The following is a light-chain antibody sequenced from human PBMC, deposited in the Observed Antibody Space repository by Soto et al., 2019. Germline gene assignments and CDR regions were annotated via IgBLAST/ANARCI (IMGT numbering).Light chain of an antibody. V-gene: IGLV2-14*01. CDR3: SSYTSSSTSYV. J-gene: IGLJ1*01. CDR2: DVS. CDR1: SSGVGGYNY. Sequence: QSALTQPASVSGSPGQSITISCTGTSSGVGGYNYVSWYQQHPGKAPKLMIYDVSNRPSGVSNRFSGSKSGNTASLTISGLQAEDEADYYCSSYTSSSTSYVFATGTKLTVL.